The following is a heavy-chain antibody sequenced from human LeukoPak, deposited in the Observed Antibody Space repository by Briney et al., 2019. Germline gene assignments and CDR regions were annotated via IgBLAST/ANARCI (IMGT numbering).Heavy chain of an antibody. V-gene: IGHV4-34*01. D-gene: IGHD1-26*01. Sequence: ETLSLTCAVYGGSFSGYYWSWIRQPPGKGLEWIGEINHSGSTNYNPSLKSRVTISVDTSKNQFSLKLSSVTAADTAVYYCARGDSSVGLNYWGQGTLVTVSP. CDR1: GGSFSGYY. CDR2: INHSGST. CDR3: ARGDSSVGLNY. J-gene: IGHJ4*02.